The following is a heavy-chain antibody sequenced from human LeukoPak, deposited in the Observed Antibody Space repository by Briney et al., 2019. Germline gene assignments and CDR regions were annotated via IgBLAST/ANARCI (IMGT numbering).Heavy chain of an antibody. CDR2: IYYTGST. Sequence: SETLSLTCTVSGGSVDSSVSYWGWIRQPPGKGLEWIGSIYYTGSTYYNPSLKSRVTISVDTSKNQFSLRLSSVTAADTAVYYCARGLYGSNSSSCANWFDPWGQGTLVTVSS. CDR3: ARGLYGSNSSSCANWFDP. J-gene: IGHJ5*02. D-gene: IGHD6-13*01. CDR1: GGSVDSSVSY. V-gene: IGHV4-39*01.